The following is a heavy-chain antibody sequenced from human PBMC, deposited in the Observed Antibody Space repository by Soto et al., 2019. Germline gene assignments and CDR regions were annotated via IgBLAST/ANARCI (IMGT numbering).Heavy chain of an antibody. V-gene: IGHV3-23*01. D-gene: IGHD6-25*01. J-gene: IGHJ5*02. CDR2: ISGNGGST. CDR1: GFTFSSYA. CDR3: AKVPEYGSGFA. Sequence: ELQLLESGGGSVQPGGSLRLSCAASGFTFSSYAMTWVRQAPGRGLEWVSAISGNGGSTYYADPVKGRFTIPRDDSKNPLYLQMNSLRAGDTAVYYCAKVPEYGSGFAWGEGSLVTVSS.